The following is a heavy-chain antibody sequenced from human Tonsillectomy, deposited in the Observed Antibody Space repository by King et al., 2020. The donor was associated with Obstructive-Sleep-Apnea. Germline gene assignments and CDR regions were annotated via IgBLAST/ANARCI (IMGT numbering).Heavy chain of an antibody. D-gene: IGHD4-17*01. CDR1: GFTFSDYY. CDR2: ISTSSSYT. Sequence: VQLVESGGGLVKPGGSLRLSCAASGFTFSDYYMNWIRQAPGKGLEWVSYISTSSSYTDYADSVKGRFTISRDNAENSLYLQMNSLRAEDTAVYYCARDTVTTDNSYYGMDVWGQGTTATVSS. J-gene: IGHJ6*02. V-gene: IGHV3-11*06. CDR3: ARDTVTTDNSYYGMDV.